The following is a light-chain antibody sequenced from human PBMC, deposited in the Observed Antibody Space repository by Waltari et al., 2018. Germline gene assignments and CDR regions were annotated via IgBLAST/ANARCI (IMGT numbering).Light chain of an antibody. CDR2: GAS. V-gene: IGKV3-20*01. CDR3: QQYDSIVLT. J-gene: IGKJ4*01. Sequence: EIVLTQSPGTLSLSPGEIATLSCRASQSVSNNFLNWYQQKPGQAPRLLIYGASSRATGIPDRFSGSGSGTDFTLTISRLEPEDFAVYYCQQYDSIVLTFGGGTKVEI. CDR1: QSVSNNF.